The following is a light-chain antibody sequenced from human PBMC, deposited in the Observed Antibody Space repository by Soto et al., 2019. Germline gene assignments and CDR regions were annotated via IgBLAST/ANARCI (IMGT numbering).Light chain of an antibody. CDR2: DTS. CDR3: QQYGTSEII. CDR1: QSLTNSY. J-gene: IGKJ5*01. Sequence: EIVLTQSAATLSLSPGNRATLSWWASQSLTNSYIAWYQVKPGQAPRLLIYDTSSRATGIPDRFSGSGYGTDFNLTITRLETADFAVFYCQQYGTSEIIFGQGTRLEIK. V-gene: IGKV3-20*01.